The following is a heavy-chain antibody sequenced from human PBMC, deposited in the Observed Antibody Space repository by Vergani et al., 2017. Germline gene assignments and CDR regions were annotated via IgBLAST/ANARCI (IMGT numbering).Heavy chain of an antibody. J-gene: IGHJ4*02. V-gene: IGHV2-5*02. D-gene: IGHD1-26*01. CDR3: ARTRVGAILFDY. CDR1: GFSLTTRGVS. Sequence: QITLKESGPTLVKPTQTLTLTCTFSGFSLTTRGVSVGWIRQPPGKALEWLAIVFWDDDKRYSPSLRNRVTITRDTSRNQVVLTMTNIDPVDTATYYCARTRVGAILFDYWGQGTLVTVSS. CDR2: VFWDDDK.